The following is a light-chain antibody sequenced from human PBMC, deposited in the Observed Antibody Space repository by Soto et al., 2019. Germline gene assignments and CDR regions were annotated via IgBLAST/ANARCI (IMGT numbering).Light chain of an antibody. CDR3: QHYKSFSLT. Sequence: DLQMTQSPSTLSASVGDRVTITCRASESVSSWLAWYQQKPGKAPKLLIYSASSLETGVPSRFSGSGSGTQFTLTISSLQPDDFAVYYCQHYKSFSLTFGGGTKVELK. J-gene: IGKJ4*01. CDR2: SAS. CDR1: ESVSSW. V-gene: IGKV1-5*03.